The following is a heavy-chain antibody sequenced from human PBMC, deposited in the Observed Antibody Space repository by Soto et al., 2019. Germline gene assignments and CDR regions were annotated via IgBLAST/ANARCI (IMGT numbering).Heavy chain of an antibody. D-gene: IGHD3-3*01. Sequence: SETLSLTCAVYGGSFSGYYLSWIRQPPGKGLEWIGEINHSGSTNYNPSLKSRVTISVDTSKNQFSLKLSSVTAADTAVYYCASFWAPVGKHYYYYGMDVWGQGTTVTVSS. CDR3: ASFWAPVGKHYYYYGMDV. CDR1: GGSFSGYY. V-gene: IGHV4-34*01. CDR2: INHSGST. J-gene: IGHJ6*02.